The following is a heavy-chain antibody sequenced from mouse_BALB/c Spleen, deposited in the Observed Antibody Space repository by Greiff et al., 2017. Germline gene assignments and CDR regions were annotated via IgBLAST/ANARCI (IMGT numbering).Heavy chain of an antibody. D-gene: IGHD4-1*01. J-gene: IGHJ1*01. Sequence: VQLQQSGAELVRPGASVKLSCKASGFNIKDYYMHWVKQRPEQGLEWIGWIDPENGNTIYDPKFQGKASITADTSSNTAYLQLSSLTSEDTAVYYCARSLGPWYFDVWGAGTTVTVSS. CDR2: IDPENGNT. CDR1: GFNIKDYY. V-gene: IGHV14-1*02. CDR3: ARSLGPWYFDV.